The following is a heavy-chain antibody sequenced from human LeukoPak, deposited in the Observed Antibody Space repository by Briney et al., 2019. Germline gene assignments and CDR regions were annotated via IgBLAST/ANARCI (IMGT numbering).Heavy chain of an antibody. CDR1: GVSISSSRFY. CDR2: IYYSGST. D-gene: IGHD6-13*01. V-gene: IGHV4-39*01. J-gene: IGHJ5*02. Sequence: SETLSLTCTISGVSISSSRFYWGWIRQPPGKGLEWIGSIYYSGSTYYNPSLKSRVTISVDTSKNQFSLKVSSVTAAGTAVYYCATDSRSSWFYHWGQGTPVTVSS. CDR3: ATDSRSSWFYH.